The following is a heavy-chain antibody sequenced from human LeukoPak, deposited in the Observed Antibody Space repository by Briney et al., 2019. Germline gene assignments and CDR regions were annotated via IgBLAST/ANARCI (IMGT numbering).Heavy chain of an antibody. CDR2: IYSGGST. Sequence: GGSLRLSCAASGFTVSSNYMSWVRQAPGKGLEWVSVIYSGGSTYYADSVKGRFTISRDNSKNTLYLQMNSLRAEDTAVYYCATFGYSYGHGVNYWGQGTLVTVSS. CDR1: GFTVSSNY. CDR3: ATFGYSYGHGVNY. D-gene: IGHD5-18*01. V-gene: IGHV3-66*01. J-gene: IGHJ4*02.